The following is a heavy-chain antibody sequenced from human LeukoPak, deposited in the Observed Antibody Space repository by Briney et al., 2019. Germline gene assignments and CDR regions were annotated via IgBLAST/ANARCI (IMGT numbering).Heavy chain of an antibody. CDR3: ARDLSNYYFDY. J-gene: IGHJ4*02. Sequence: SETLSLTCAVYGGSFSGYYWSWIRQPPGKGLEWIGEINHSGSTNYNPSLKSRVTISVDTSKNRFSLKLSSVTAADTAVYYCARDLSNYYFDYWGQGTLVTVSS. CDR2: INHSGST. CDR1: GGSFSGYY. V-gene: IGHV4-34*01. D-gene: IGHD5-24*01.